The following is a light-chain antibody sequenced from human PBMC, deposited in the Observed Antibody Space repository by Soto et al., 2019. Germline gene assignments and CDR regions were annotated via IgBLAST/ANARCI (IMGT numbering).Light chain of an antibody. V-gene: IGKV1-39*01. CDR1: QNISTY. CDR3: QQSYSTPYA. J-gene: IGKJ2*01. CDR2: AAS. Sequence: DLQMTQSASSLSASVGDRVTITCRASQNISTYLNWYQQKPGKVPKLLIYAASSLQSGVPSRFSGSGSGTDFTLTISSLQPEDFATYYCQQSYSTPYAFGQGTKLEIK.